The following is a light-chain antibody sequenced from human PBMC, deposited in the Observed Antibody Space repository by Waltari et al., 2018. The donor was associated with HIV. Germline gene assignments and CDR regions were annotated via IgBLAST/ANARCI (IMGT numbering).Light chain of an antibody. CDR2: GAS. CDR1: QSVSTN. V-gene: IGKV3-15*01. CDR3: QQYNNWPPNT. J-gene: IGKJ2*01. Sequence: VMTQSPATLSVSPGERATLSCRASQSVSTNLAWYQQKPGQAPRLLIYGASTRATGLPARFSGSGSETEFILTISSLQSEDFAVYYCQQYNNWPPNTFGQGTKLEIK.